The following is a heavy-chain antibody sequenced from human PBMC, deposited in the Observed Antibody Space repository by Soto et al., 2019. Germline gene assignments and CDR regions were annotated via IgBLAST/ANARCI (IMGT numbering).Heavy chain of an antibody. CDR3: AKGGNGSGHLLVH. J-gene: IGHJ4*02. Sequence: QVQLVESGGGVVQPGRSLRLSCAGSGFTFSAYDMHWVRQAPGKGLEWVAVISNDGRDKYYADSVKGRFTISRDDSKNTLYLQMNSLRTEDTAVYYCAKGGNGSGHLLVHCGQGTLFTVSS. CDR2: ISNDGRDK. CDR1: GFTFSAYD. D-gene: IGHD3-3*01. V-gene: IGHV3-30*18.